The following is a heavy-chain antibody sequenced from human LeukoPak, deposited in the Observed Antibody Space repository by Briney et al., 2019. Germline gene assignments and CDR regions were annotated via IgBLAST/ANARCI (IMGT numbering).Heavy chain of an antibody. V-gene: IGHV3-21*01. CDR2: ISSTSSSI. CDR3: ARASRYCSSTSCFEDAFDI. J-gene: IGHJ3*02. Sequence: NPGGSLRLSCAASGFTFSRYVMSWVRQAPGKGLEWVSSISSTSSSIYYADSVKGRFTISRDNAKNSLYLQMNSLRAEDTAVYYCARASRYCSSTSCFEDAFDIWGQGTMVTVSS. CDR1: GFTFSRYV. D-gene: IGHD2-2*01.